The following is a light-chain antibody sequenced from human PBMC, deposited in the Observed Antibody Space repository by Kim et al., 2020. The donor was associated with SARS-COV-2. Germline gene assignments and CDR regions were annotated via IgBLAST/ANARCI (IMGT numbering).Light chain of an antibody. CDR3: ATWDSCLSAGV. V-gene: IGLV1-51*01. J-gene: IGLJ3*02. CDR2: DND. CDR1: SSNIGNNY. Sequence: QSVLTQPPSVSAAPGQKVTISCSGSSSNIGNNYVSWYQQLPGTAPKFLIYDNDKRPSGIPDRFSGSKSDTSATLGITGLQTGDEADYYCATWDSCLSAGVFGGGTQLTVL.